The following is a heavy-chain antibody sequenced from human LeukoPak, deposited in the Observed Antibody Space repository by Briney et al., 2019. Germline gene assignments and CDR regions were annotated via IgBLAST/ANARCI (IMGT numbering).Heavy chain of an antibody. CDR3: ARQRVVATTPLDYFDY. CDR2: ISPIFTTV. V-gene: IGHV1-69*05. CDR1: GGTFSTYG. J-gene: IGHJ4*02. D-gene: IGHD2-15*01. Sequence: SVKVSCKASGGTFSTYGISWVRQAPGQGLEWVGRISPIFTTVDYSQKFQGRLTITTDESTSTAYMELSSLRSEDTAMYYCARQRVVATTPLDYFDYWGQGTLVTVSS.